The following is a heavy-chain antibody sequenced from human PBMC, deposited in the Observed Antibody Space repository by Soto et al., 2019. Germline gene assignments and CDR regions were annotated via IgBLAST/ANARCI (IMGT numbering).Heavy chain of an antibody. CDR1: GGTFSSYA. J-gene: IGHJ6*02. CDR3: AKSPDPYSSSNYYYYGMDV. CDR2: IIPIFGIT. Sequence: QVQLVQSGAEVKKPGSSVKVSCKASGGTFSSYAITWVRQAPGQGLEWMGRIIPIFGITNYAQRFQGRVTITAAESTSTAYMDLSSLTSDDTAVYYCAKSPDPYSSSNYYYYGMDVWGQGTTVTVSS. V-gene: IGHV1-69*15. D-gene: IGHD6-6*01.